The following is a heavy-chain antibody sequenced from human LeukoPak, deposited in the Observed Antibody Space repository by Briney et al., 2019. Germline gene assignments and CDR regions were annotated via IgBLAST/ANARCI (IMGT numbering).Heavy chain of an antibody. V-gene: IGHV3-48*02. CDR1: GFTFSSYS. CDR3: ARVIYDSSGYLVGDMDV. J-gene: IGHJ6*02. Sequence: GGSLRLSCAASGFTFSSYSMNWVRQAPGKGLEWVSYISSDTSTMYYADSVKGRFTISRDNAKNSLYLQMDSLRDEDTAVYYCARVIYDSSGYLVGDMDVWGQGTTVTVTS. D-gene: IGHD3-22*01. CDR2: ISSDTSTM.